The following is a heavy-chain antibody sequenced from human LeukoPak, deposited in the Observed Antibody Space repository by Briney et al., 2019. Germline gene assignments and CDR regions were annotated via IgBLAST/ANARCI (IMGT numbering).Heavy chain of an antibody. CDR2: IYSSGST. D-gene: IGHD2-15*01. Sequence: KPSETLSLTCTVSGGSISSYYWSWIRQPPGKGLEWIAYIYSSGSTYYNPSLKSRVTISVDTSKNQFSLKLSSVTAADTAVYYCARERAATLFDYWGQGTLVTVSS. J-gene: IGHJ4*02. V-gene: IGHV4-59*12. CDR3: ARERAATLFDY. CDR1: GGSISSYY.